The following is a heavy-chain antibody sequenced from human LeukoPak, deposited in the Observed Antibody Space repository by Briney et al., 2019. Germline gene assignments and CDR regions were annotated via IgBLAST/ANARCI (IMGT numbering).Heavy chain of an antibody. V-gene: IGHV3-30*04. J-gene: IGHJ4*02. CDR3: ARPAAAPH. Sequence: GGSLRLSCAASGFTFSSYAIHWVRQAPGKGLEWVAFISYDGNNEYYTDSVKGRFTISRDNSKNTLYLQMNSLRAEDTAVYYCARPAAAPHWGQGTLVTVSS. CDR1: GFTFSSYA. CDR2: ISYDGNNE. D-gene: IGHD2-15*01.